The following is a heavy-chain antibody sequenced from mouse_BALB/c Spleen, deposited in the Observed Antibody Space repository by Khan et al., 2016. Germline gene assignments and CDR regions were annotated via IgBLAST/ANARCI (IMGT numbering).Heavy chain of an antibody. J-gene: IGHJ2*01. V-gene: IGHV4-1*02. CDR1: GFDFSRYW. CDR2: INPDSNTI. D-gene: IGHD2-1*01. CDR3: ARGNYVPGSLDY. Sequence: EVQLQESGGGLVQPGGSLKLSCAASGFDFSRYWMSWVRQAPGKGLEWIGEINPDSNTIDYTPSLKDKFIISRDNAKHTLFLQMSKVRSEDTALYYGARGNYVPGSLDYWGQGTTLTVSS.